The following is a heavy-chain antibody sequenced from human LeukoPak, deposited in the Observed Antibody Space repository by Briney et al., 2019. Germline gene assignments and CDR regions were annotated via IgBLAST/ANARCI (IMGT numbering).Heavy chain of an antibody. CDR2: ISGSGDSV. D-gene: IGHD3-3*01. V-gene: IGHV3-23*01. Sequence: GGSLRLSCAASGFTFRNDAMAWVRQAPGKGLECVSAISGSGDSVRHADSVKGRFTISRDNSKNTLYLQMDNLRAEDTALYYCARDFWATNYYYGMDVWGQGTTVTVS. J-gene: IGHJ6*02. CDR1: GFTFRNDA. CDR3: ARDFWATNYYYGMDV.